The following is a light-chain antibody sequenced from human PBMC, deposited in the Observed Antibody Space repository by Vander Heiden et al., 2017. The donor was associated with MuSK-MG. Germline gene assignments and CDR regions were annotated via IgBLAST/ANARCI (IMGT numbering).Light chain of an antibody. Sequence: QSALTQPASVSGSPGQSITISCTGTSSDVGGYNYVSWYQQHPGKVPKLMRYDVSDRPSGVSNRVSGSKSGNTESLTISGLQAEDEADYDCSSYTSSSTRVFGGGTKLTVL. V-gene: IGLV2-14*03. J-gene: IGLJ3*02. CDR3: SSYTSSSTRV. CDR2: DVS. CDR1: SSDVGGYNY.